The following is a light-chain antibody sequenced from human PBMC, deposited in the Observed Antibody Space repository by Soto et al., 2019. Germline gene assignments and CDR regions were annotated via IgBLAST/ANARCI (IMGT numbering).Light chain of an antibody. CDR2: KAS. CDR3: QQYHSYPLT. J-gene: IGKJ4*01. V-gene: IGKV1-5*03. CDR1: QSISSW. Sequence: DIQLTQSPSTLSASVGDRVTITCRASQSISSWLAWYQQKPGKAPKLLIYKASSLESGVPSRFSGSASGTEFTLTISSLQPDDFATYYCQQYHSYPLTFGGGTKVEIK.